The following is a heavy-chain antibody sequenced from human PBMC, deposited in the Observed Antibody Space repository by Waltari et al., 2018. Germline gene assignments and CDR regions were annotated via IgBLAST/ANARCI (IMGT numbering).Heavy chain of an antibody. V-gene: IGHV3-53*01. J-gene: IGHJ4*02. CDR2: MYRGVST. CDR1: GFTVSSNY. Sequence: EVQLVESGGGLIQPGGSLRLSCAASGFTVSSNYMSWVRQAPGKGLWGVSVMYRGVSTNSEDSVKGRFTISRDNSKNTLYLQMNSLRAEDTAVYYCARVLSAAVDYWGQGTLVTVSS. CDR3: ARVLSAAVDY. D-gene: IGHD2-2*01.